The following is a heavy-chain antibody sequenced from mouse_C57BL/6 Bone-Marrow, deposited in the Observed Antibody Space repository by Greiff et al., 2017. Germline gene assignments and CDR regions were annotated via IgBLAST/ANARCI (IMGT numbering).Heavy chain of an antibody. Sequence: VQLQQSGAELVKPGASVKMSCTASGYTFTSYWITWVKQRPGQGLEWIGAIYPGSGSTNYNEKFKGKATLTVDTSSSTAYLQLSSLTSEGSAVDYCGRGLYGFADWGQGTTVTVAA. CDR1: GYTFTSYW. CDR3: GRGLYGFAD. J-gene: IGHJ3*01. D-gene: IGHD3-3*01. V-gene: IGHV1-55*01. CDR2: IYPGSGST.